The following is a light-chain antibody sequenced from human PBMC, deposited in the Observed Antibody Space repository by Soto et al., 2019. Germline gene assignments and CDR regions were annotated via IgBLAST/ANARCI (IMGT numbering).Light chain of an antibody. CDR2: KTS. Sequence: DIQMTQSPSTLSASVGDRVTITCRASQSISSWLAWYQQKPGKAPKLLIYKTSNLESGVPSRFSGSGSGTEFSLTISSLQSEDFAVYYCQQYNNWPITFGQGTRLE. J-gene: IGKJ5*01. V-gene: IGKV1-5*03. CDR3: QQYNNWPIT. CDR1: QSISSW.